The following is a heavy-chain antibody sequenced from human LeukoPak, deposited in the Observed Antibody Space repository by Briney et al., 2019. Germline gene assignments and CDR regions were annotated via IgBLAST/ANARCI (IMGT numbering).Heavy chain of an antibody. CDR2: INSDGSST. V-gene: IGHV3-74*01. J-gene: IGHJ5*02. Sequence: GGSLRLSCAASGFTFSYYWMHWVRQAPGKGLVWVSRINSDGSSTSYADSVEGRFTISRDNAKNTLYLQMNSLTAEDTAVYYCAGDPLTGSYGVNWLDPWGQGTLVTVSS. CDR3: AGDPLTGSYGVNWLDP. CDR1: GFTFSYYW. D-gene: IGHD1-26*01.